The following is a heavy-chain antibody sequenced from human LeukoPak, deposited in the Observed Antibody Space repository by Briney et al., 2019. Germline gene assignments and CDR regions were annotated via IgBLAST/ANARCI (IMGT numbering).Heavy chain of an antibody. CDR1: GDSISSYY. CDR2: VSHSGST. Sequence: SSETLSLTCTVSGDSISSYYYTWIRQPPGKGLEWIGYVSHSGSTNYNPSLKSRVAMSLDTSKNQFSLKLSSVTAADTAVYYCTRAPLRSATDHWGQGSLVTVSS. D-gene: IGHD3-10*01. V-gene: IGHV4-59*08. CDR3: TRAPLRSATDH. J-gene: IGHJ4*02.